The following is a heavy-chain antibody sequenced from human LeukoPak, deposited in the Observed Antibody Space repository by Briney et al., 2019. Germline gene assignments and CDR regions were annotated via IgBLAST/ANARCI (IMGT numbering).Heavy chain of an antibody. CDR2: IYYSGGT. V-gene: IGHV4-30-4*01. Sequence: SQTLSLTCTVSGGSISSGDYYWSWIRQPPGKGLEWIGYIYYSGGTYYNPSLKSRVTISVDTSKNQFSLKLSSVTAADTAVYYCARVRSYYDSSGYRGAFDIWGQGTMVTVSS. J-gene: IGHJ3*02. CDR1: GGSISSGDYY. CDR3: ARVRSYYDSSGYRGAFDI. D-gene: IGHD3-22*01.